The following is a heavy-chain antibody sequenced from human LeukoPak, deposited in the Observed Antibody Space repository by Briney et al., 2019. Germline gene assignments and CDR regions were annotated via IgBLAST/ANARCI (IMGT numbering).Heavy chain of an antibody. J-gene: IGHJ5*02. V-gene: IGHV4-34*01. CDR3: ARTHSPSYNWFDP. CDR1: GGSFSGYY. CDR2: INHSGRT. Sequence: PSETLSLTCAVYGGSFSGYYWSWIRQPPGKGLEWIGDINHSGRTNYNPSLKSRVTISVDTSKNQFSLKLSSVTAADTAVYYCARTHSPSYNWFDPWGQGTLVTVSS. D-gene: IGHD2-21*01.